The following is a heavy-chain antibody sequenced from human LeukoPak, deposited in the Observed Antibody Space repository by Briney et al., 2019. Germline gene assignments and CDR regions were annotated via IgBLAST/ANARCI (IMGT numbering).Heavy chain of an antibody. CDR1: GFSFSDYE. J-gene: IGHJ4*02. V-gene: IGHV3-48*03. CDR2: ISPSGGTK. Sequence: GGSLILSCAASGFSFSDYEMNWVRQAPGQGLEWVSNISPSGGTKYYADSVKGRFTISRDNAKNSLYLQMNSLRAEDTGVYYCSKLAVASADSWGQGTLVTVSS. CDR3: SKLAVASADS. D-gene: IGHD6-19*01.